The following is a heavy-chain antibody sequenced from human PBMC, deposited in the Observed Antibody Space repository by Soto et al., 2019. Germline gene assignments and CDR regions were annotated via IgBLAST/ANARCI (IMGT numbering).Heavy chain of an antibody. J-gene: IGHJ6*02. CDR2: ISYDGSNK. Sequence: GGSLRLSCAASGFTFSSYGMHWVRQAPGKGLEWVAVISYDGSNKYYADSVKGRFTISRDNSKNTLYRQMNSLRAEDSAVYYGAKERGQNYYYYGMDVWGQGTTVTVSS. D-gene: IGHD3-10*01. V-gene: IGHV3-30*18. CDR3: AKERGQNYYYYGMDV. CDR1: GFTFSSYG.